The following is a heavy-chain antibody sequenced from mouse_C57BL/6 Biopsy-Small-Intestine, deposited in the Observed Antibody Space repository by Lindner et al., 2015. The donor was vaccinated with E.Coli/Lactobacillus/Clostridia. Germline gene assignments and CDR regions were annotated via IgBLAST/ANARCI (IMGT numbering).Heavy chain of an antibody. V-gene: IGHV14-4*01. Sequence: VQLQESGAELVRPGASVKLSCTASGFNIKDDYMHWVKQRPEQGLEWIGWIDPENGDTEYASKFQGKATITADTSSNTAYLQLSSLTSEDTAVYYCTSYYGSSPYYLDYWGQGTTLTVSS. CDR2: IDPENGDT. CDR1: GFNIKDDY. D-gene: IGHD1-1*01. J-gene: IGHJ2*01. CDR3: TSYYGSSPYYLDY.